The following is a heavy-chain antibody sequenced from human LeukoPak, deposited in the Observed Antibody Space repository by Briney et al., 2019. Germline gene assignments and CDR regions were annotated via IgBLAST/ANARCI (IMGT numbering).Heavy chain of an antibody. D-gene: IGHD3-10*01. CDR2: IYYTGST. J-gene: IGHJ6*04. CDR1: GGSISSYY. V-gene: IGHV4-59*01. CDR3: ARGSLWFGGNLDF. Sequence: PSETLSLTCTVSGGSISSYYWTWIRQPPGKVLEWIGYIYYTGSTNYNPSLKSRVTISVDTSKNQFSLKLSSVTAADTAVYYCARGSLWFGGNLDFWGKGTTVTVSS.